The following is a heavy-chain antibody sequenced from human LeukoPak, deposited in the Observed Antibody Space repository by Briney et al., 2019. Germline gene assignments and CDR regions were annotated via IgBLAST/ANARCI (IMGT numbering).Heavy chain of an antibody. J-gene: IGHJ5*02. CDR3: ATDWSSPFDP. Sequence: ASVKVSCKVSGYILSKLSMHWVRQAPGKGLEWMGGFDPEDGETIYAQKFQGRVTMTEDTSTDTAYMELSSLRSEDTAVYYCATDWSSPFDPWGQGTLVTVSS. D-gene: IGHD6-13*01. CDR2: FDPEDGET. CDR1: GYILSKLS. V-gene: IGHV1-24*01.